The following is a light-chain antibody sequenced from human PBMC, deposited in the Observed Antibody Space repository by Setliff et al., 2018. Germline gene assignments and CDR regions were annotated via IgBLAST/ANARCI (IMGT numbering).Light chain of an antibody. J-gene: IGLJ1*01. Sequence: QSALTQPPSASGSPGQSVTISCTGTSSDVGGYNYVSWYQQHPGKAPKLMIYEVSKRPSGVPDRFSGSKSGNTASLTISGLRSEDEADYYCAAWDDSLSGLVFGTGTKVTVL. V-gene: IGLV2-8*01. CDR1: SSDVGGYNY. CDR3: AAWDDSLSGLV. CDR2: EVS.